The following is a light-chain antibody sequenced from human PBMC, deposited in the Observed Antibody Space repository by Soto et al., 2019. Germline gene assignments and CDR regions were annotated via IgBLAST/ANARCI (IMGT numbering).Light chain of an antibody. J-gene: IGLJ3*02. V-gene: IGLV2-14*01. CDR2: EVT. CDR1: SSDVGGYNY. CDR3: SSYTNSDTLV. Sequence: QSALTQPASVSGSPGQSITISCTGTSSDVGGYNYVSWYQQHPGQVPKLTIYEVTNRPSGVSSRFSGSKSGNTASLTISGLQAEDEADYYCSSYTNSDTLVFGGGTKLTV.